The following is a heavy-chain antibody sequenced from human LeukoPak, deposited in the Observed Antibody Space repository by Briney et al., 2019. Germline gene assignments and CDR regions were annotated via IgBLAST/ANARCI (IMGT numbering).Heavy chain of an antibody. CDR3: ARRHGYSYGSQFDY. V-gene: IGHV4-39*01. J-gene: IGHJ4*02. CDR1: GGSISSSSYY. D-gene: IGHD5-18*01. CDR2: IYYTGST. Sequence: SETLSLTCTVSGGSISSSSYYWAWIRKPPGKGLEWIVTIYYTGSTYHNPSLKSRVTISIHTSKNQFSLKLSSVTAADTAVYYCARRHGYSYGSQFDYWGQGTLVTVSS.